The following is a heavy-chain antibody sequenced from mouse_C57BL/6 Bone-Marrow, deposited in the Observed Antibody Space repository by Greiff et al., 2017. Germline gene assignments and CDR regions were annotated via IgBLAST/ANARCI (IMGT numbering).Heavy chain of an antibody. Sequence: QVQLKQPGAELVRPGTSVKLSCKASGYTFTSYWMHWVKQRPGQGLEWIGVIDPSDSYTNYNQKFKGKATLTVDTSSSTAYMQLSSLTSEDSAVXYCARGGIITPWFAYWGQGTLVTVSA. V-gene: IGHV1-59*01. D-gene: IGHD1-1*01. CDR3: ARGGIITPWFAY. CDR2: IDPSDSYT. CDR1: GYTFTSYW. J-gene: IGHJ3*01.